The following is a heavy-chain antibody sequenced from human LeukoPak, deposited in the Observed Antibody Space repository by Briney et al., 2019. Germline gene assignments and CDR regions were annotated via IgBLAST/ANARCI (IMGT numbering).Heavy chain of an antibody. CDR3: ARDVGNPVYGDYGFDY. CDR2: IKQDGSEK. Sequence: GGSLRLSCAASGFTFSSYWMSWVRQAPGKGLEWVANIKQDGSEKYYVDSVKGRFTISRDNAKNSLYLQMNSLRAEDTAVYYCARDVGNPVYGDYGFDYWGQGTLVTVSS. D-gene: IGHD4-17*01. V-gene: IGHV3-7*01. CDR1: GFTFSSYW. J-gene: IGHJ4*02.